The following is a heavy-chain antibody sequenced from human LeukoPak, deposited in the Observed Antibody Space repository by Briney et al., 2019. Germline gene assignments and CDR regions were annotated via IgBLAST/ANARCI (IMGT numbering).Heavy chain of an antibody. CDR1: GGSITSTNW. V-gene: IGHV4-4*02. Sequence: AETLSLTCGVSGGSITSTNWWSWVRQPPGQGLEWIGDVSHSGLTNYNPSLSSRIIMALDTSKNHLSLHLTSVTAADTAVYYCSRENGAFFPFGYWGQGYLVT. CDR2: VSHSGLT. J-gene: IGHJ4*02. CDR3: SRENGAFFPFGY. D-gene: IGHD2-8*01.